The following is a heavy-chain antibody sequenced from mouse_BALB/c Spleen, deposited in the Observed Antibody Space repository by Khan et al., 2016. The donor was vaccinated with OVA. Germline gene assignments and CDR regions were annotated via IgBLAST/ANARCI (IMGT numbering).Heavy chain of an antibody. CDR2: ISYSGST. J-gene: IGHJ4*01. CDR3: ARDGSRYNYAMDY. D-gene: IGHD2-3*01. CDR1: GYSITSDYA. V-gene: IGHV3-2*02. Sequence: EVQLQESGPGLVKPSQSLSLTCTVTGYSITSDYAWNWIRQFPGNKLEWMGYISYSGSTNSNPSLKSRISITLDTSKNQFFLQLNSVTTEDTATYYCARDGSRYNYAMDYWGQGTSVTVSS.